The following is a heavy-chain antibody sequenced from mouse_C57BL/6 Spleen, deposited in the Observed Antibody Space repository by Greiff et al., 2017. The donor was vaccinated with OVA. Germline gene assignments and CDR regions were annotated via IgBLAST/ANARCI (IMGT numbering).Heavy chain of an antibody. Sequence: EVQLQQSGPELVKPGASVKISCKASGYSFTGYYMNWVKQSPEKSLEWIGEINPSTGGTTYNQKFKAKATLTVDKSSSTAYMQLKSLTSEDSAVYYCARSDGRGYFDYWGQGTTLTVSS. J-gene: IGHJ2*01. D-gene: IGHD2-3*01. V-gene: IGHV1-42*01. CDR1: GYSFTGYY. CDR3: ARSDGRGYFDY. CDR2: INPSTGGT.